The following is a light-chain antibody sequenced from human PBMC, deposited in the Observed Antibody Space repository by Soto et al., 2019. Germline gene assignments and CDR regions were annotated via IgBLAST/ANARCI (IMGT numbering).Light chain of an antibody. CDR3: QQYGSSPRT. J-gene: IGKJ1*01. V-gene: IGKV3-20*01. Sequence: EMVLTQSPSTLSLAPGERATLSCRSGQSISSNYLAWYQQKPGQAPRLLIYGASNMDTGIPDRFSGSGSGTDFTLTISRLESEDIAVYYCQQYGSSPRTFGRGTKVDIK. CDR2: GAS. CDR1: QSISSNY.